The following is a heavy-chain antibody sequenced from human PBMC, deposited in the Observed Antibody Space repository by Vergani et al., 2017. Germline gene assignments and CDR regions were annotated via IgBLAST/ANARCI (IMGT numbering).Heavy chain of an antibody. J-gene: IGHJ5*02. D-gene: IGHD2-15*01. CDR2: ISGSGGST. CDR1: GFTFSSYA. CDR3: ARARQYCSGGSCYSGDWFDP. Sequence: EVQLVESGGGLVQPGGSLRLSCAASGFTFSSYAMSWVRQAPGKGLEWVSAISGSGGSTYYADSVKGRFTISRDNSKNTLYLQMNSLRAEDTAVYYCARARQYCSGGSCYSGDWFDPWGQGTLVTVSS. V-gene: IGHV3-23*04.